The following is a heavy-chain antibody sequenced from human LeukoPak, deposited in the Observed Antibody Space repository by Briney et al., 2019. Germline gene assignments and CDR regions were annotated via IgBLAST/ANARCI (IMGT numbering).Heavy chain of an antibody. Sequence: SETLPLTCAVYGGSFSDYYWSWIRQPPGKGLEWIGEISHGGSTNYNPSLKSRVTISVDTSKNQFSLMLSSVTAADTAVYYCARGQGAAAGSIDWFDPWGQGTLVTVSS. CDR1: GGSFSDYY. V-gene: IGHV4-34*01. D-gene: IGHD6-13*01. CDR2: ISHGGST. CDR3: ARGQGAAAGSIDWFDP. J-gene: IGHJ5*02.